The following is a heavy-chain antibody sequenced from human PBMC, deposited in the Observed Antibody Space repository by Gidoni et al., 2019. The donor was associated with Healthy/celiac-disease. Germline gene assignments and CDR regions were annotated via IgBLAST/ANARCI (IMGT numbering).Heavy chain of an antibody. Sequence: QVQLQESGPGLVKPSQTLSLTCTVSGASISSGSDYWSWIRQPAGKGLEWIGRIYTSGSTNYNPSLKSRVTISVDTSKNQFSLKLSSVTAADTAVYYCARVTDGIDYWGQGTLVTVSS. J-gene: IGHJ4*02. CDR3: ARVTDGIDY. V-gene: IGHV4-61*02. CDR1: GASISSGSDY. CDR2: IYTSGST.